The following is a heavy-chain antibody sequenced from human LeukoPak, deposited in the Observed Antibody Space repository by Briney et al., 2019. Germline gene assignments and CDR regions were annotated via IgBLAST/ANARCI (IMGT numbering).Heavy chain of an antibody. CDR1: GFTFSGYG. Sequence: GGSLRLSCAASGFTFSGYGMHWVRQAPGKGLEWVSFIRYDGTNKYYADSVKGRFTISRDNSKNTLYLQMNSLRAEDTAVYYCAKGSADGDPAVDHWGQGTLVTVSS. J-gene: IGHJ4*02. D-gene: IGHD2-15*01. CDR2: IRYDGTNK. V-gene: IGHV3-30*02. CDR3: AKGSADGDPAVDH.